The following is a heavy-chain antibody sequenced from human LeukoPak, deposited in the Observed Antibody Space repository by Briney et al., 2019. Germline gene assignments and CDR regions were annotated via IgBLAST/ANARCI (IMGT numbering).Heavy chain of an antibody. Sequence: GRSLRLSCAASGFTFDDYAMHWVRQAPGKGLEWVSGISWNSGSIGYADSVKGRFTISRDNAKNSLYLQMNSLRAEDTASYYCAKDSGSGWYYFDYWGQGTLVTVSS. J-gene: IGHJ4*02. V-gene: IGHV3-9*01. CDR2: ISWNSGSI. D-gene: IGHD6-19*01. CDR3: AKDSGSGWYYFDY. CDR1: GFTFDDYA.